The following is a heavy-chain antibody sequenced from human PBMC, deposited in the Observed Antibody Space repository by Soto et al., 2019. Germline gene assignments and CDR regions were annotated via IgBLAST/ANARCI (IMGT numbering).Heavy chain of an antibody. CDR3: VRFGGDARRYGMGV. CDR2: IIPIFGTA. J-gene: IGHJ6*02. D-gene: IGHD3-16*01. Sequence: QVQLVQSGAEVKKPGSSVKVSCKASGGTFSSYAISWVRQAPGQGLEWMGGIIPIFGTANYAQKFQGRVTITVDESTSKDYMGLSSLRSEDTLVYYCVRFGGDARRYGMGVWVQGTTVTVSS. V-gene: IGHV1-69*01. CDR1: GGTFSSYA.